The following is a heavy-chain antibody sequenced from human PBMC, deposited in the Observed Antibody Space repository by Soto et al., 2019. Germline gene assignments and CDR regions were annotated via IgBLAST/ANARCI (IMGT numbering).Heavy chain of an antibody. Sequence: QVQLVESGGGVVQPGRSLRLSCVASGFKFTDYGLNWVRQTPGKGLEWVAISWFDGSIAYYAESVKGRFTISRDDSRNTVYLPMNRRRGEETAMYYCARGGARIDSSSKFDYWGQGTQVTVSS. D-gene: IGHD2-2*01. J-gene: IGHJ4*02. CDR2: SWFDGSIA. CDR3: ARGGARIDSSSKFDY. V-gene: IGHV3-33*01. CDR1: GFKFTDYG.